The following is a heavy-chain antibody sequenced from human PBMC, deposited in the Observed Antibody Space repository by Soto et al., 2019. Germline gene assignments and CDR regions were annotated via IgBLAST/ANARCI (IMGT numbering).Heavy chain of an antibody. CDR3: VRYPRSVGGSYRPNY. Sequence: GGSLRLSCAASGFTFSSYWMHWVRQVPEKGLVWVSRINSDGSITNYADAVKGRFTISRDNVKNTLYLQMNSLRAEDTAVYYCVRYPRSVGGSYRPNYWGQGTLVTVSS. CDR2: INSDGSIT. D-gene: IGHD3-16*02. V-gene: IGHV3-74*01. CDR1: GFTFSSYW. J-gene: IGHJ4*02.